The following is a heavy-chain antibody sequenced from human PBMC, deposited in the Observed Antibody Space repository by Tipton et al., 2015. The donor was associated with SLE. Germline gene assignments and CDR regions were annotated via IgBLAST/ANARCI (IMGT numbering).Heavy chain of an antibody. Sequence: TLSLTCTVSGGSVSSGSYYWGWIRQPPGKGLEWIGSIYHSGSTYFNPSLKSRVTISVDTSKNQFSLKLSSVTAADTAVYYCARDGEGSGYYFDYWGQGTLVTVSS. CDR3: ARDGEGSGYYFDY. CDR2: IYHSGST. CDR1: GGSVSSGSYY. J-gene: IGHJ4*02. D-gene: IGHD3-3*01. V-gene: IGHV4-39*07.